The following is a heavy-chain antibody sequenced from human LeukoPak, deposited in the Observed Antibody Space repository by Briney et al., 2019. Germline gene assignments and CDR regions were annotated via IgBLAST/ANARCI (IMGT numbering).Heavy chain of an antibody. CDR1: GISFSNYS. CDR2: ISSSSRFI. V-gene: IGHV3-21*01. CDR3: ARAVYCSGGSCFWYFDL. D-gene: IGHD2-15*01. J-gene: IGHJ2*01. Sequence: GGSLRLSCAASGISFSNYSMNWVRQAPGKGLEWVSLISSSSRFIYYGDSVKGRFTISRDNAKKSLYLQMNSLRAEDTAVYYCARAVYCSGGSCFWYFDLWGRGTLVTVSS.